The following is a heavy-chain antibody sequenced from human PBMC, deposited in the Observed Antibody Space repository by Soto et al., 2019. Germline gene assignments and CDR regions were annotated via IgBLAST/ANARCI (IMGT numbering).Heavy chain of an antibody. CDR2: IIPIFGTA. J-gene: IGHJ4*02. CDR3: AGPHDSSGYRRYYFDY. D-gene: IGHD3-22*01. V-gene: IGHV1-69*01. Sequence: QVQLVQSGAEVKKPGSSVKVSCNASGGTFSNYTISWVRQAPGQGLEWMGGIIPIFGTANYAQKFQGRVTITADESTSTAYMELSSLRSEDTAVYYCAGPHDSSGYRRYYFDYWGQGTLVTVSS. CDR1: GGTFSNYT.